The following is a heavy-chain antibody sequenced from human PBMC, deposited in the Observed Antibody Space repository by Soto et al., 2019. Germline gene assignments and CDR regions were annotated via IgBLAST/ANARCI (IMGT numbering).Heavy chain of an antibody. CDR2: ITTSSTL. Sequence: GGSLRLSCAASGFTFSDHNMACIRQAPGKGLEWLSYITTSSTLYYAVSVKGRFTMSRDNAKNSLYLLMNSLRVEDTAVYYCERRAGESSGHRFDSWGQGTLVTVSS. CDR3: ERRAGESSGHRFDS. V-gene: IGHV3-11*01. D-gene: IGHD6-19*01. J-gene: IGHJ4*02. CDR1: GFTFSDHN.